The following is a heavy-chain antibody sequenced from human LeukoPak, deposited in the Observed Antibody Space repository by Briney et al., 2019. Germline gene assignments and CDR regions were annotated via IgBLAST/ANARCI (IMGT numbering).Heavy chain of an antibody. V-gene: IGHV1-46*03. CDR2: INPSGGST. CDR1: GYTFTSHY. Sequence: GPMKVSLKGSGYTFTSHYMHWGRQAPGQRLEWMGIINPSGGSTSYAQKFQGRVTMTRDTSTSTVYMELSSLRSEDTAVYYCARDYGEVVVPAGSAFDIWGQGTMVTVSS. CDR3: ARDYGEVVVPAGSAFDI. J-gene: IGHJ3*02. D-gene: IGHD2-2*01.